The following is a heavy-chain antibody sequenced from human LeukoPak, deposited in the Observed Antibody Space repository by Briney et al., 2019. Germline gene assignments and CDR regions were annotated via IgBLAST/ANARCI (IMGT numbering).Heavy chain of an antibody. J-gene: IGHJ4*02. Sequence: GGSLRLSCAASGFTVSSNYMSWVRQAPGKGLEWVSVIYSGGSTYSADSVKGRFTISRDNSKNTLYLQMNSLRAEDTAVYYCGLGYYDILTGYSDYFDYWGQGTLVTVSS. CDR3: GLGYYDILTGYSDYFDY. CDR2: IYSGGST. D-gene: IGHD3-9*01. CDR1: GFTVSSNY. V-gene: IGHV3-53*01.